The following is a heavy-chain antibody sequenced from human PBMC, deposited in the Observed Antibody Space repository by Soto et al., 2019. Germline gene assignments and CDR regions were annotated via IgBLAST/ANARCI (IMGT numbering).Heavy chain of an antibody. J-gene: IGHJ6*02. CDR1: GFTFSSYG. Sequence: TGGSLRLSCAASGFTFSSYGMHWVRQAPGKGLEWVAVIWYDGSNKYYADSVKGRFTISRDNSKNTLYLQMNSLRAEDTAVYYCARDFVGEYSYGYYYYYGMDVWGQGTTVTVSS. D-gene: IGHD5-18*01. CDR3: ARDFVGEYSYGYYYYYGMDV. V-gene: IGHV3-33*01. CDR2: IWYDGSNK.